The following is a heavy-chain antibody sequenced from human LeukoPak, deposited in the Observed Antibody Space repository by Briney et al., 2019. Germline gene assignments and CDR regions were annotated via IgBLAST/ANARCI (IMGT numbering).Heavy chain of an antibody. D-gene: IGHD5-18*01. J-gene: IGHJ4*02. CDR3: ARDVHPGYSYGFDYFDY. Sequence: VASVKVSCKASGYTFTSYGISWVRQAPGQGLEWMGWISAYNGNTNYAQKLQGRVTMTTDTSTSTAYMELRSLRSDDTAVYYCARDVHPGYSYGFDYFDYWGQGTLVTVSS. CDR2: ISAYNGNT. CDR1: GYTFTSYG. V-gene: IGHV1-18*01.